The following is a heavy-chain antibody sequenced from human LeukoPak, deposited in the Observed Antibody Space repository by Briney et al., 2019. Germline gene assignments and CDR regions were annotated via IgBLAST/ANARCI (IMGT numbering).Heavy chain of an antibody. CDR2: IYHSGST. CDR1: GGSFSGSY. Sequence: PSETLSLTCAVYGGSFSGSYWSWIRQPPGKGLEWIGYIYHSGSTYYNPSLKSRVTISVDRSKNQFSLKLSSVTAADTAVYYCASLQRGYYDSSGYYSFDYWGQGTLVTVSS. D-gene: IGHD3-22*01. CDR3: ASLQRGYYDSSGYYSFDY. V-gene: IGHV4-34*01. J-gene: IGHJ4*02.